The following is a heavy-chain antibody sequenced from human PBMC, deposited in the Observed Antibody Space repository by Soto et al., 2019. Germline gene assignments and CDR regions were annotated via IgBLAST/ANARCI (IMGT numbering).Heavy chain of an antibody. J-gene: IGHJ4*02. V-gene: IGHV4-31*03. D-gene: IGHD3-22*01. CDR2: VYDSGTT. Sequence: TSETLSLTCTVSCASIGSGGYYWSWIRQHPGMGLEWIGYVYDSGTTYYNPSLKSRVTISGDTSNNQFSLKLTSVTAADTAVYFCAKSDNSGYYFDYWGQGTLVTVSS. CDR3: AKSDNSGYYFDY. CDR1: CASIGSGGYY.